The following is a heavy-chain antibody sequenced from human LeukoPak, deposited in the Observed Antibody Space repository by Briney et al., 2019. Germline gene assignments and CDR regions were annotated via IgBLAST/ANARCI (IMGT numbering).Heavy chain of an antibody. D-gene: IGHD3-9*01. CDR3: AKDLDILTGPTPGLGY. Sequence: GGSLRLSCAASGFTFSSYAMSWVRQAPGKGLEWVSPISGSGGSTYYADSVKGRFTISRDNSKNTLYLQMNSLRAEDTAVYYCAKDLDILTGPTPGLGYWGQGTLVTVSS. J-gene: IGHJ4*02. CDR1: GFTFSSYA. V-gene: IGHV3-23*01. CDR2: ISGSGGST.